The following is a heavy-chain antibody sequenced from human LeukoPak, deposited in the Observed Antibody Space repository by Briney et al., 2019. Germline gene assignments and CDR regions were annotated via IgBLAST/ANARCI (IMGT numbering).Heavy chain of an antibody. CDR2: IIPIFGTA. CDR3: ASTDPTDYYDSSGYYNNLFDY. J-gene: IGHJ4*02. D-gene: IGHD3-22*01. V-gene: IGHV1-69*13. Sequence: GASVKASCKASGGTFSSYAISWLRQAPGQGLEWMGGIIPIFGTANYAQKFQGRVTITADESTSTAYMELSSLRSEDTAVYYCASTDPTDYYDSSGYYNNLFDYWGQGTLVTVSS. CDR1: GGTFSSYA.